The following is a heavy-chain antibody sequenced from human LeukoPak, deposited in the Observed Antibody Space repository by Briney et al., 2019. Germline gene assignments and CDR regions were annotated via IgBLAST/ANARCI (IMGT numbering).Heavy chain of an antibody. J-gene: IGHJ6*03. Sequence: SETLSLTCAVYGGSFSGYYWSWIRQPPGKGLEWIGEINHSRTTNYNPSLKSRVTISVGTSKNQFSLKLSSVTAADTAVYYCARCGSGSYYYYYYMDVWGQGTLVTVSS. CDR1: GGSFSGYY. CDR3: ARCGSGSYYYYYYMDV. CDR2: INHSRTT. D-gene: IGHD3-10*01. V-gene: IGHV4-34*01.